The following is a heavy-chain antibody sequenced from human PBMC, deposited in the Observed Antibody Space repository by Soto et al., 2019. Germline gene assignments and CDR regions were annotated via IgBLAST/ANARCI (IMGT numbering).Heavy chain of an antibody. CDR2: IYYSGST. CDR3: ASRTVTYYYYYGMDV. V-gene: IGHV4-30-4*01. D-gene: IGHD4-17*01. Sequence: QVQLQESGPGLVKPSQTLSLTCTVSGGSISSGDYYWSWIRQPPGKGLEWIGYIYYSGSTYYNPSLKSRVTISVDTSKNQVSRKLSSVTAADTAVYYCASRTVTYYYYYGMDVWGQGTTVTVSS. CDR1: GGSISSGDYY. J-gene: IGHJ6*02.